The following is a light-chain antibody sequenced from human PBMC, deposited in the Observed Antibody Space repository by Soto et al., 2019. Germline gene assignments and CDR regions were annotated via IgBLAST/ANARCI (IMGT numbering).Light chain of an antibody. Sequence: EIVLTQSPGTLSLSPGERLTLSCRTSQSLSTRSLAWYQQKPGQAPSLLIYEASTRAPGTPDRFSGSGSGTDFTLTVSRLEPEDFAVYYCQQYGRSVGFGQGTKVE. J-gene: IGKJ1*01. CDR1: QSLSTRS. CDR2: EAS. V-gene: IGKV3-20*01. CDR3: QQYGRSVG.